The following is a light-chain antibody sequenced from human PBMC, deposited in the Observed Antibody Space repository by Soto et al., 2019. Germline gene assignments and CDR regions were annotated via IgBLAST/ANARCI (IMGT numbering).Light chain of an antibody. CDR1: QSVGSW. CDR2: DAS. J-gene: IGKJ1*01. CDR3: QQYNSYPWT. Sequence: DIQMTQSPPTLSASVGDRVIVTCRATQSVGSWLAWYQQSPGKAPKLLMYDASSLEGGVPSRFSGSGSGTEFTLTITSLQPEDFATYYCQQYNSYPWTFGQGTKLE. V-gene: IGKV1-5*01.